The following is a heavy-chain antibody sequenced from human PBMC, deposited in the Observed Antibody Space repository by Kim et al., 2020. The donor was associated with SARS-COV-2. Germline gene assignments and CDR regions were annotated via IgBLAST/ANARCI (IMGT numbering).Heavy chain of an antibody. J-gene: IGHJ3*02. CDR2: IRSSDGTI. D-gene: IGHD2-21*01. V-gene: IGHV3-48*02. Sequence: GGSLRLSCAASGFTFSTYSMNWIRQAPGKGPEWISYIRSSDGTIEHADTVRGRFTISTYRATNSLYLQMNSLREEDTAVYYCARDVIFAFDIWGQGTVVTVSS. CDR3: ARDVIFAFDI. CDR1: GFTFSTYS.